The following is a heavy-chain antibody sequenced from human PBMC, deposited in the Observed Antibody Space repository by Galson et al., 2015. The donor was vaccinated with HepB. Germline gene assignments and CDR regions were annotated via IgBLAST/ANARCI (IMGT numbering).Heavy chain of an antibody. Sequence: SLRLSCAASGFTFSNAWMSWVRQAPGKELEWVGRIKSKTDGGTTDYAAPVKGRFTISRDDSKNTLYLQMNSLKTEDTAVYYCTTPYGGTGELDAFDIWGQGTMVTVSS. CDR3: TTPYGGTGELDAFDI. V-gene: IGHV3-15*01. J-gene: IGHJ3*02. CDR2: IKSKTDGGTT. CDR1: GFTFSNAW. D-gene: IGHD4-23*01.